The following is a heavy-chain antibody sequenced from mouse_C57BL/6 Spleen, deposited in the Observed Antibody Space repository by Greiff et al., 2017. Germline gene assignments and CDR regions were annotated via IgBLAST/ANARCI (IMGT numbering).Heavy chain of an antibody. CDR3: ARGYDEGDYYAMDY. D-gene: IGHD2-2*01. V-gene: IGHV1-54*01. Sequence: VQLQQSGAELVRPGTSVKVSCKASGYAFTNYLIEWVKQRPGQGLEWIGVINPGSGGTNYNEKFKGKATLTADKSSSTAYMQLSSLTSEDSAVYFCARGYDEGDYYAMDYWGQGTSVTVSS. CDR1: GYAFTNYL. J-gene: IGHJ4*01. CDR2: INPGSGGT.